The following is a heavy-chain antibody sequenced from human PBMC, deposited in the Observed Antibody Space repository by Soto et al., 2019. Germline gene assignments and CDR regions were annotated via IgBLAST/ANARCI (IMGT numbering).Heavy chain of an antibody. D-gene: IGHD3-16*01. J-gene: IGHJ4*02. Sequence: QITLKESGPTLVKPTQTLTLTCNFSGFSLSTRGVGVGWIRQPPGKALEWLTLIYWDDAKEYSPSLRSRITITKDTSKNQVVLTMTDMAPVDTATYYCAHKGGGDRILDYWGQGTLVTVSS. CDR2: IYWDDAK. CDR3: AHKGGGDRILDY. CDR1: GFSLSTRGVG. V-gene: IGHV2-5*02.